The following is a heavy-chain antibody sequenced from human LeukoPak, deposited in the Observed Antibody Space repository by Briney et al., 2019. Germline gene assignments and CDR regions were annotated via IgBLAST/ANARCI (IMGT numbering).Heavy chain of an antibody. CDR3: ARFGRGVVTPPDY. Sequence: PSETLSLTCAVYGGSFSGYYWSWIRQPPGKGLEWIGEINHSGSTNYNPSLKSRVTISVDTSKNQFSLKLSSVTAADTAVYYCARFGRGVVTPPDYWGQGTLVTVSS. CDR2: INHSGST. D-gene: IGHD4-23*01. J-gene: IGHJ4*02. CDR1: GGSFSGYY. V-gene: IGHV4-34*01.